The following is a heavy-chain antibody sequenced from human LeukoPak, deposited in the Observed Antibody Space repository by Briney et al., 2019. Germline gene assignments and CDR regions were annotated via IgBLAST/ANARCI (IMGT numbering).Heavy chain of an antibody. J-gene: IGHJ4*02. Sequence: ASETLSLTCSVSGGSISSYYWSWIRQPAGKGLEWIGRIYTSGSTNYNPSLRSRVTMSIDTSKNQFSLKLNSVTAVDTAVYYCAREYGDFDYWGQGTLVTVPS. CDR1: GGSISSYY. CDR3: AREYGDFDY. D-gene: IGHD4-17*01. V-gene: IGHV4-4*07. CDR2: IYTSGST.